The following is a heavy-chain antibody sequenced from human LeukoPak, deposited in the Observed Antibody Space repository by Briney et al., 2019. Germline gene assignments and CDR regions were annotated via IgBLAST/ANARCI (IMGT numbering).Heavy chain of an antibody. CDR2: ISGSGGRT. CDR1: GFTFTNYA. V-gene: IGHV3-23*01. CDR3: VVVSYCAVDCYDY. Sequence: PGGSLRPSCAASGFTFTNYAMSWVRQAPGKGLEWVSAISGSGGRTYYADSVRGRFTISRDNSKSTVYVQMSSLRAEDTAVYFCVVVSYCAVDCYDYWGQGTLVTVSS. D-gene: IGHD2-21*01. J-gene: IGHJ4*02.